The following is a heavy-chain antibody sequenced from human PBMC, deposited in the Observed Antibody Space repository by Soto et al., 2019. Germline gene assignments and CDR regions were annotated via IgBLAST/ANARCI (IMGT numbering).Heavy chain of an antibody. CDR3: ARTLYTTGWPFDN. D-gene: IGHD6-19*01. Sequence: QLQLQASGPGLVKPSETLSLTCTVSGGSLSSSTHYWGWIRQPPGKGLQWIGSGFHSGNTYYNPSLKRRITISVDTSKHQFSLKLNSVTAADTAIYYCARTLYTTGWPFDNWGQGTLVTVSS. V-gene: IGHV4-39*01. CDR1: GGSLSSSTHY. CDR2: GFHSGNT. J-gene: IGHJ4*02.